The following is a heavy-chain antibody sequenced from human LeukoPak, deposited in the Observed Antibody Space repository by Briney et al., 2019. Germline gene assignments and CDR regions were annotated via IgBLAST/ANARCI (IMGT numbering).Heavy chain of an antibody. V-gene: IGHV1-2*04. CDR1: GYTFTGYY. D-gene: IGHD5-18*01. CDR2: IYPNSGGT. CDR3: ARGHTAMDHDAFDI. Sequence: GASVKVSCKESGYTFTGYYMHWVRQAPGQGLEWMGWIYPNSGGTNYAQKFQGWVTMTRDTSISTAYMELSRLRSDDTAVYYCARGHTAMDHDAFDIWGQGTMVTVSS. J-gene: IGHJ3*02.